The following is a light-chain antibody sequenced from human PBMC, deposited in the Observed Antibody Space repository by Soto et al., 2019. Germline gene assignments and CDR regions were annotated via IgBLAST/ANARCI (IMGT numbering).Light chain of an antibody. J-gene: IGKJ1*01. CDR1: QSISNNY. Sequence: EIVLTQSPGTLSLSPGERATLSCRASQSISNNYLAWYQQKPGQAPRLLIYGASNRATGVPARFSGSGSGTDFTLTISDLEPADFGLYYCQQRLNWPPGFGQGTKVDIK. V-gene: IGKV3-11*01. CDR3: QQRLNWPPG. CDR2: GAS.